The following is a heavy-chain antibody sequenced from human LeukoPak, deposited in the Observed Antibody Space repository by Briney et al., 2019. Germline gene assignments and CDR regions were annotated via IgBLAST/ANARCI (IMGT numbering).Heavy chain of an antibody. CDR3: ARGWNYVRDNWFDP. J-gene: IGHJ5*02. Sequence: ASVKVSCKASGYTFTSYAMHWVRQAPGQRLEWMGWINAGNGNTKYSQKFQGRVTITRDTSASTAYMELSSLRSEDTAVYFCARGWNYVRDNWFDPWGQGTLVTVSS. D-gene: IGHD1-7*01. CDR2: INAGNGNT. CDR1: GYTFTSYA. V-gene: IGHV1-3*01.